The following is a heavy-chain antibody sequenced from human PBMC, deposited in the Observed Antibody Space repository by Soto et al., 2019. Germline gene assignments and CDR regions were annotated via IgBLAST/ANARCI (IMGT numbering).Heavy chain of an antibody. V-gene: IGHV1-46*03. Sequence: QVQLVQSGAEVKKPGASVKVSCKASGFTSTSLYMHWVRQAPGQGLEWMGIINPSGGSTTYAQKFQGRVTMTRDTSTSTVYMELSSLRSEDKAVYYCSRGGRERFDYWGQGTLVTVSS. CDR2: INPSGGST. CDR3: SRGGRERFDY. CDR1: GFTSTSLY. D-gene: IGHD3-16*01. J-gene: IGHJ4*02.